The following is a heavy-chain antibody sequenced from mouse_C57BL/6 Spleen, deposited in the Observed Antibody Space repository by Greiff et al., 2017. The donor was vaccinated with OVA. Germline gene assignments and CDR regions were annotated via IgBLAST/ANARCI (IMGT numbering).Heavy chain of an antibody. Sequence: QVQLQQSGPELVKPGASVKISCKASGYAFSSSWMNWVKQRPGKGLEWIGRIYPGDGDTNYNGKFKGKATLTADKSSSTAYMQLSSLTSEDSAVYFCARWGAYYSFDYWGKGTTLTVSS. V-gene: IGHV1-82*01. CDR2: IYPGDGDT. CDR1: GYAFSSSW. D-gene: IGHD2-12*01. CDR3: ARWGAYYSFDY. J-gene: IGHJ2*01.